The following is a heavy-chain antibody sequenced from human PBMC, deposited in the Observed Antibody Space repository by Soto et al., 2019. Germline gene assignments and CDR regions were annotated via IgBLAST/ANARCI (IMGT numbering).Heavy chain of an antibody. J-gene: IGHJ4*02. V-gene: IGHV4-39*01. Sequence: SETLSLTCTVSGGSISSSSYYWGWIRQPPGKGLEWIGSIYYSGSTYYNPSLKSRVTISVDTSKNQFSLKLSSVTAADTAVYYCARFGSIAVAGIRGGYFDYWGQGTLVTVSS. CDR1: GGSISSSSYY. D-gene: IGHD6-19*01. CDR3: ARFGSIAVAGIRGGYFDY. CDR2: IYYSGST.